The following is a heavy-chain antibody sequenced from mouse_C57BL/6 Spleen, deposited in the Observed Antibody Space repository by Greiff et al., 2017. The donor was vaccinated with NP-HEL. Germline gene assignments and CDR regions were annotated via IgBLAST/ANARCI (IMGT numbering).Heavy chain of an antibody. D-gene: IGHD2-4*01. Sequence: QVQLQQSGAELVKPGASVQMSCKASGYTFTTYPIEWRKQNHGKSLEWIGNFHPYNDDTKYNEKFKGKATLTVEKSSSTVYLELSRLTSDDSAVYYCARGGGYDYDWFAYWGQGTLVTVSA. J-gene: IGHJ3*01. CDR1: GYTFTTYP. CDR3: ARGGGYDYDWFAY. CDR2: FHPYNDDT. V-gene: IGHV1-47*01.